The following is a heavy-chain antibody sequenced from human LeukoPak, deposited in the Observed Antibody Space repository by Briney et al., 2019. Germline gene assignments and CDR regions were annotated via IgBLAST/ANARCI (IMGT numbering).Heavy chain of an antibody. D-gene: IGHD6-13*01. CDR1: GYTFTSYG. CDR2: IIPIFGTA. V-gene: IGHV1-69*05. CDR3: ARVRVSYSSSYLDAFDI. Sequence: SVKVSCKASGYTFTSYGISWVRQAPGQGLEWMGGIIPIFGTANYAQKFQGRVTITTDESTSTAYMELSSLRSEDTAVYYCARVRVSYSSSYLDAFDIWGQGTMVTVSS. J-gene: IGHJ3*02.